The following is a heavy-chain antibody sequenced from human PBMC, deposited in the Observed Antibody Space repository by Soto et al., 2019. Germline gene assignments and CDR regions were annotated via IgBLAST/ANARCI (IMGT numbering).Heavy chain of an antibody. CDR2: IYYLGST. V-gene: IGHV4-59*01. CDR1: GGSIRNYY. J-gene: IGHJ4*02. D-gene: IGHD4-17*01. Sequence: SETLSLTCTVSGGSIRNYYWNWIRQPPGKGLEWIGHIYYLGSTNYNPSLQSRVTISVDTSKSQFSLNLSSVTAADTAVYYCARGGFDFGDHRLDYWGQGTLVTVSS. CDR3: ARGGFDFGDHRLDY.